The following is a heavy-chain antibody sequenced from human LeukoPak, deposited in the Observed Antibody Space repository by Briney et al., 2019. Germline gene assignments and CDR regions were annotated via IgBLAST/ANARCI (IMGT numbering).Heavy chain of an antibody. D-gene: IGHD6-13*01. J-gene: IGHJ4*02. V-gene: IGHV3-23*01. Sequence: GGSLRLSCAASGFTFNNYAMSWVRQAPGKGLEWVSAISPGGSDTYYADSLRGRFTISGDNSKKTLSLQMSSLRAEDSAVYYCAKGRGSWPCYFDYWGQGTLVTVSS. CDR1: GFTFNNYA. CDR3: AKGRGSWPCYFDY. CDR2: ISPGGSDT.